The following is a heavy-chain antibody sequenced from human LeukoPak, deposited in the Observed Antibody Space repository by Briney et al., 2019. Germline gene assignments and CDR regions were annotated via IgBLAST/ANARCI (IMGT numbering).Heavy chain of an antibody. CDR3: ARDVGITVGATDY. Sequence: GGSLRLSCAASGFTFSSYPMTWVRQAPGKGLDWVSTIGDSGGNTFYADSVKGRFTISRDNSKNTLFLQMISLRAEDTAVYYCARDVGITVGATDYWGQGALVTVSS. V-gene: IGHV3-23*01. J-gene: IGHJ4*02. CDR2: IGDSGGNT. CDR1: GFTFSSYP. D-gene: IGHD1-26*01.